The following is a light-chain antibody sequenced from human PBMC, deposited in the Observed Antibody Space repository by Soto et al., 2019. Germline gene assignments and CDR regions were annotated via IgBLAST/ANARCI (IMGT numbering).Light chain of an antibody. CDR2: GAS. CDR3: LQDHNYFWT. Sequence: AVQMTQSPSSLSASVGDRVTITCRASQDIRNYLGWYQQKPVKAPKLLIYGASSLQSGVPSRFAGSGAGTDFTLTISSLQPEDSASYFCLQDHNYFWTFGQGTKVEVK. J-gene: IGKJ1*01. CDR1: QDIRNY. V-gene: IGKV1-6*01.